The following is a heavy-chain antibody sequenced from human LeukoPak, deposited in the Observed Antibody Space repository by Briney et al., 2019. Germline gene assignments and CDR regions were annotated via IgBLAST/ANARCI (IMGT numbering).Heavy chain of an antibody. CDR1: GYTFTGCY. D-gene: IGHD2/OR15-2a*01. CDR2: INPNSGGT. V-gene: IGHV1-2*02. J-gene: IGHJ2*01. Sequence: ASVKVYCKASGYTFTGCYMHWVRQAPGQGLGWMGWINPNSGGTNYAQKFQGRVTMTRDTSISTAYMELSRLRSDDTAVYYCARGSPSYAQWHFDLWGRGTLVTVSS. CDR3: ARGSPSYAQWHFDL.